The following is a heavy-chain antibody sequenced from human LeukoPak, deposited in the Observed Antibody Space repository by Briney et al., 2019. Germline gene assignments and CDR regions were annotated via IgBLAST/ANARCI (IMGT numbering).Heavy chain of an antibody. J-gene: IGHJ4*02. CDR2: INPNSGGT. D-gene: IGHD1-26*01. Sequence: ASVKVSCKASGYTFTGYYMHWVRQAPGQGLEWMGWINPNSGGTNYAQKFQGRVTMTRDTSISTAYLQWSSLKASDTAMYYCARRNSGSYCGVWYFDYWGQGTLVTVSS. CDR3: ARRNSGSYCGVWYFDY. CDR1: GYTFTGYY. V-gene: IGHV1-2*02.